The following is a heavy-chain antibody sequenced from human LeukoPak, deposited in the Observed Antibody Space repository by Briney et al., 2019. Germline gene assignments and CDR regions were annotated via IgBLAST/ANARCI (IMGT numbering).Heavy chain of an antibody. CDR2: ISSDGITT. CDR1: GFTLRSYW. V-gene: IGHV3-74*01. Sequence: GGSLRLSCAASGFTLRSYWMHWVRQAPGKGLVWVSRISSDGITTIYADSVKGRFTISRDNAKNTLYLQMNSLRAEDTALYFCARDPDRSGWSTFEYWGQGTLVTVSS. J-gene: IGHJ4*02. D-gene: IGHD6-19*01. CDR3: ARDPDRSGWSTFEY.